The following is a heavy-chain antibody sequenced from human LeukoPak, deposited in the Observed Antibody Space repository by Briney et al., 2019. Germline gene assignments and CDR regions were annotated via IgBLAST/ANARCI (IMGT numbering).Heavy chain of an antibody. Sequence: GGSLRLSCAASGFTFCSYSMNWVRQAPGKGLGWVSSISSSSSYIYYADSVKGRFTIARDNDKNSLYLQMNSLRAEDTAVYYCARAFSGSYSCDAFDIWGQGTMVTVSS. CDR2: ISSSSSYI. V-gene: IGHV3-21*01. CDR3: ARAFSGSYSCDAFDI. CDR1: GFTFCSYS. J-gene: IGHJ3*02. D-gene: IGHD1-26*01.